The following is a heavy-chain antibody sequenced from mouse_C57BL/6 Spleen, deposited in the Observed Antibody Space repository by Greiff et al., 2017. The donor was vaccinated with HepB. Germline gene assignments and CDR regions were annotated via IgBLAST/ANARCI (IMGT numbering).Heavy chain of an antibody. Sequence: VQLQQSGPELVKPGASVKISCKASGYSFTGYYMNWVKQSPEKSLEWIGEINPSTGGTTYNQKFKAKATLTVDKSSSPAYMQLKSLTSEDSAVYYCARCTAQATMDYWGQGTSVTVSS. V-gene: IGHV1-42*01. CDR3: ARCTAQATMDY. CDR1: GYSFTGYY. D-gene: IGHD3-2*02. CDR2: INPSTGGT. J-gene: IGHJ4*01.